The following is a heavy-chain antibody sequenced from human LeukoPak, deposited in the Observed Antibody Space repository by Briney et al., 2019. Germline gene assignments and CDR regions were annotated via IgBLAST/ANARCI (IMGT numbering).Heavy chain of an antibody. Sequence: PGGSLRLSCAASGFTVSSNYMSWVRQAPGKGLEWVSVIYSGVSTYYADSVEGRFTISRDNSKNTLYLQMNSLRAEDTAVYYCARDRGAAAGDWGQGTLVTVSS. V-gene: IGHV3-53*01. J-gene: IGHJ4*02. CDR1: GFTVSSNY. D-gene: IGHD6-13*01. CDR3: ARDRGAAAGD. CDR2: IYSGVST.